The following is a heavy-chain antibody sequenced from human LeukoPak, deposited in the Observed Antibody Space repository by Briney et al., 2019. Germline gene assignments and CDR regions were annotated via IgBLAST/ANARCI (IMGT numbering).Heavy chain of an antibody. J-gene: IGHJ5*02. CDR3: AKDPTYYDFWSGYKRYNWFDP. CDR2: ISGSGGST. V-gene: IGHV3-23*01. Sequence: GGSLRLSCPASGFTFSSYAMSGVGQAPGKGREWVSAISGSGGSTYYADSVKGRFTISRDNSKNTLYLQMNSLRAEDTAVYYCAKDPTYYDFWSGYKRYNWFDPWGQGTLVTVSS. D-gene: IGHD3-3*01. CDR1: GFTFSSYA.